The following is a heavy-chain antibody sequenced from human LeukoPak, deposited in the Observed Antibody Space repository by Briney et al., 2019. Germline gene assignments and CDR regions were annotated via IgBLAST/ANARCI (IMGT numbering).Heavy chain of an antibody. CDR1: GFIFSNYD. CDR3: ARGIAYYYYYMDV. CDR2: ISNTGNTI. V-gene: IGHV3-48*03. J-gene: IGHJ6*03. Sequence: PGGSLRLSCSASGFIFSNYDMNWVRQAPGEGLEWISYISNTGNTIYYADSMRGRFTISRDNAKNSLYLQMNSLRGEDTAVYYCARGIAYYYYYMDVWGKGTTVTVSS.